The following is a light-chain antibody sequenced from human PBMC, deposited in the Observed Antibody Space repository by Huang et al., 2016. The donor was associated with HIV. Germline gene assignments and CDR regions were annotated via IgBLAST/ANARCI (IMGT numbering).Light chain of an antibody. Sequence: RMTHSPSTLAAAVGDRVIITCRASESVSRWLTWYQQKPGTAPSLLISKTSNLEKGVPSRFSGSGFGTEFTLTISSLQPDDFATYYCQQYNDVSTFGQGTKVEIK. CDR2: KTS. V-gene: IGKV1-5*03. CDR1: ESVSRW. CDR3: QQYNDVST. J-gene: IGKJ1*01.